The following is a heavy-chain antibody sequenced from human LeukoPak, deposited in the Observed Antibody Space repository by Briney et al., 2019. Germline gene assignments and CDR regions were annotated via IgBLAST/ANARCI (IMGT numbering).Heavy chain of an antibody. CDR1: GGSFSGYY. CDR2: INHSGST. J-gene: IGHJ1*01. Sequence: PSETLSLTCAVYGGSFSGYYWSWIRQPPGKGLEWIGEINHSGSTNYNPSLKSRVTISVDTSKNQFSLKLSSVTAADTAVYYCAGLSYYYDSSGYYDGYFQDWGQGTLVTVSS. V-gene: IGHV4-34*01. CDR3: AGLSYYYDSSGYYDGYFQD. D-gene: IGHD3-22*01.